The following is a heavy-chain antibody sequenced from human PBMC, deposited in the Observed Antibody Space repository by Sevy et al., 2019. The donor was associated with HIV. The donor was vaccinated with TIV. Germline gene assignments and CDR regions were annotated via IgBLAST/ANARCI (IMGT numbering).Heavy chain of an antibody. CDR1: GFTFSSYA. CDR3: AKGIGYGGYETDY. J-gene: IGHJ4*02. V-gene: IGHV3-23*01. CDR2: IRGGGIRT. D-gene: IGHD5-12*01. Sequence: GGSLRLSCAASGFTFSSYAMSWVRQAPGKGLEWVAAIRGGGIRTYYADSVKGRFTISRDNSKNTLYLQMNNLRAEDTAVFYCAKGIGYGGYETDYWGQGTLVTVSS.